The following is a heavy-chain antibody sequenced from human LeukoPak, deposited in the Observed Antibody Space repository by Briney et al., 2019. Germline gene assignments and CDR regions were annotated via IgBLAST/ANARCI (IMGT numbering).Heavy chain of an antibody. J-gene: IGHJ4*02. CDR3: ARDLVVGATSDFIDY. Sequence: ASVKVSCKASGGTFSSYAISWVRQAPGQGLEWMGIINPSGGSTSYAQKFQGRVTMTRDTSTSTVYMELSSLRSEDTAVYYCARDLVVGATSDFIDYWGQGTLVTVSS. CDR2: INPSGGST. CDR1: GGTFSSYA. D-gene: IGHD1-26*01. V-gene: IGHV1-46*01.